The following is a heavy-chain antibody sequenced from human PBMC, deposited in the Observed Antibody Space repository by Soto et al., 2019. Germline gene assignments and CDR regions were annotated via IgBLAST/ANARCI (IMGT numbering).Heavy chain of an antibody. D-gene: IGHD1-26*01. J-gene: IGHJ4*02. Sequence: EVQLVESGGGLVQPGRSLRLSCAASGFSFDDFAMHWVRQVPGKCLDWVSGISWNSGNIAYADSVKGRFTISRDNAKNSLYLYMNSLRAEDTALYYCAKDRSTSGTYQAVDYWGQGTLVTVSS. CDR1: GFSFDDFA. V-gene: IGHV3-9*01. CDR2: ISWNSGNI. CDR3: AKDRSTSGTYQAVDY.